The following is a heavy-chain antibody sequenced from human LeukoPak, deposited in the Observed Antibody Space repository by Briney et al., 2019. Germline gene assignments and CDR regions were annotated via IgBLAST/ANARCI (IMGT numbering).Heavy chain of an antibody. V-gene: IGHV3-33*01. CDR2: IWNDGSNK. CDR3: ARASGSYDY. J-gene: IGHJ4*02. D-gene: IGHD1-26*01. Sequence: GGSLRLSCAASGFTFSIYGMHWVRQSPGKGLEWVAVIWNDGSNKYYADSVKGRFTISRDNSKNTLFLQMNGLRAEDTAVYYCARASGSYDYWGQGTLVTVSS. CDR1: GFTFSIYG.